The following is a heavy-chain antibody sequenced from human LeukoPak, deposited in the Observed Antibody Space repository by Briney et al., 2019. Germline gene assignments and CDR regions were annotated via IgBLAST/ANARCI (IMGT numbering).Heavy chain of an antibody. Sequence: QPGRSLRLSCAASGFTFDDYAMHWVRQAPGKGLEWVSGITWNSGYIGYADSVKGRFTISRDNTKNSLYLQMNSLRAEDTALYYCVKDWGDRSGWYGDFDYWGQGTLVTVSS. D-gene: IGHD6-19*01. J-gene: IGHJ4*02. CDR1: GFTFDDYA. CDR3: VKDWGDRSGWYGDFDY. CDR2: ITWNSGYI. V-gene: IGHV3-9*01.